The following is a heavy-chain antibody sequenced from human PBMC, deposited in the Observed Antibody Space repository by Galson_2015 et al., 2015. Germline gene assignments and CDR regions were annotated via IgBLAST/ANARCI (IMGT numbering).Heavy chain of an antibody. V-gene: IGHV3-53*01. CDR1: GFTVSSKH. Sequence: SLRLSCAASGFTVSSKHMSWVRQAPGKGPEWVSVIYSGGGTYYADSVKGRFTISRDNSKSTLNLQMNSLRAEDTAVYYCATMRSAGGVGPLDSWGQGTLVTVSS. CDR2: IYSGGGT. CDR3: ATMRSAGGVGPLDS. J-gene: IGHJ4*02. D-gene: IGHD2-15*01.